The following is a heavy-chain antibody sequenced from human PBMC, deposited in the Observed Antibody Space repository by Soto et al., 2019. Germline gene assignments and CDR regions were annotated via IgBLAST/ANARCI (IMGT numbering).Heavy chain of an antibody. J-gene: IGHJ6*02. CDR2: IYYSGST. D-gene: IGHD6-19*01. CDR3: AREAGTQRSAYYDGMDV. Sequence: QVQLQESGPGLVKPSQTLSLTCTVSGGSISSGGYYWSWIRQHPGKGLEWIGYIYYSGSTYYNPPLKSRVTISLDAAKTQFALKRGSVTAADTAVYYCAREAGTQRSAYYDGMDVWGQGTTVTVSS. CDR1: GGSISSGGYY. V-gene: IGHV4-31*03.